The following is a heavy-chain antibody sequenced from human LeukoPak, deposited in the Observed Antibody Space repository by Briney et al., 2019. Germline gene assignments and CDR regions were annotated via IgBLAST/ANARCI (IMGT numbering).Heavy chain of an antibody. CDR2: IYSGGST. CDR1: GFTVSSNY. Sequence: GGSLRLSCAAYGFTVSSNYMSWVRQAPGKGLEWVSVIYSGGSTYYADSVKGRFTISRDNSKNTLYLQMNSLRAEDTAVYYCASGGPVTPLDYWGQGTLVTVSS. D-gene: IGHD4-23*01. J-gene: IGHJ4*02. V-gene: IGHV3-66*02. CDR3: ASGGPVTPLDY.